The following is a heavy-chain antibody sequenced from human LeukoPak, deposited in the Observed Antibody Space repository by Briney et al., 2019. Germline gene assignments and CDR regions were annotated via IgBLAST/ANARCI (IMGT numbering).Heavy chain of an antibody. CDR3: ARSYYDILTGSDYYMDV. J-gene: IGHJ6*03. Sequence: GGSLRLSCAASGFTFSSYWMSWVRQAPGKGLEWVSSISSSSSYIYYADSVKGRFTISRDNAKNSLYLQMNSLRAEDTAVYYCARSYYDILTGSDYYMDVWGKGTTVTVSS. V-gene: IGHV3-21*01. CDR1: GFTFSSYW. CDR2: ISSSSSYI. D-gene: IGHD3-9*01.